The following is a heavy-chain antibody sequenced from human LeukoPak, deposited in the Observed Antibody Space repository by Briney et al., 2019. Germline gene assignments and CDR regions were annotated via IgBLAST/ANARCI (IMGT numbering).Heavy chain of an antibody. D-gene: IGHD3-16*02. CDR3: ARISTFGGVIVFDY. CDR1: GGSISSGDYY. Sequence: SQTLSLTCTVSGGSISSGDYYWSWIRQPPGKGLEWIGYIYYSGSTYYNPSLKSRVTISADTSKNQFSLKLSSVTAADTAVYYCARISTFGGVIVFDYWGQGTLVTVSS. J-gene: IGHJ4*02. V-gene: IGHV4-30-4*01. CDR2: IYYSGST.